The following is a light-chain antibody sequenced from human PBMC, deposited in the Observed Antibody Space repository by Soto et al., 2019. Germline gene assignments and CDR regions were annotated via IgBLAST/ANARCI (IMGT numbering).Light chain of an antibody. CDR2: DAS. V-gene: IGKV3-20*01. CDR1: QSVSGY. Sequence: EIVLTQSPGTLSLSVGERATLSCRASQSVSGYLAWYQQTPGQAPRLLIYDASNRATGIPYRFSGSGYGTDFTLTISRLEPEDFAVYYCQQYGSSPLTFGGGTTVDIK. CDR3: QQYGSSPLT. J-gene: IGKJ4*01.